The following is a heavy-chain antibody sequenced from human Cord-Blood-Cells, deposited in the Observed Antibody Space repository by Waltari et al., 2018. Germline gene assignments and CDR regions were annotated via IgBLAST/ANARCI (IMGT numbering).Heavy chain of an antibody. J-gene: IGHJ4*02. CDR1: GGTFSSYA. CDR2: INPIFGTG. V-gene: IGHV1-69*01. Sequence: QVQLVQSGAEVKKPGSSVKVSCKASGGTFSSYAISWVRQAPGPGLEWMGGINPIFGTGNYAQKFQGRGTITADESTSTAYMELSILRSEDTAVYYCARATLPYGEQTTSPYFDYWGQGTLVTVSS. D-gene: IGHD2-2*01. CDR3: ARATLPYGEQTTSPYFDY.